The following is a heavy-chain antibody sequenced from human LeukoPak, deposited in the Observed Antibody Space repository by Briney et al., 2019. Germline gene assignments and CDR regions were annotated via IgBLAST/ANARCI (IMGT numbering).Heavy chain of an antibody. D-gene: IGHD3-10*01. CDR1: GYTFTGYY. V-gene: IGHV1-2*02. CDR3: AREEITMVRGVNLPTDY. J-gene: IGHJ4*02. CDR2: INPNSGGT. Sequence: GASVKVSCKASGYTFTGYYMHWVRQAPGQGLEWMGWINPNSGGTNYAQKFQGRVTMTRDTSISTAHMELSRLRSDDTAVYYCAREEITMVRGVNLPTDYWGQGTLVTVSS.